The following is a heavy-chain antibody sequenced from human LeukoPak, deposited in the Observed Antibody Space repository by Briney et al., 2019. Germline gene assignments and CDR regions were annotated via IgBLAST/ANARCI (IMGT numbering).Heavy chain of an antibody. J-gene: IGHJ4*02. V-gene: IGHV4-39*01. CDR3: ARHLRGASIWVDY. CDR2: ILYSGNT. D-gene: IGHD6-13*01. CDR1: GGSIITDNYY. Sequence: SETLSLTCTVSGGSIITDNYYWTWIRQPPGKGLEWIASILYSGNTYSSPSLRSRVTISVDTSKNQFSLNLGSVTASDTAVYHCARHLRGASIWVDYWGQGSLVTVSS.